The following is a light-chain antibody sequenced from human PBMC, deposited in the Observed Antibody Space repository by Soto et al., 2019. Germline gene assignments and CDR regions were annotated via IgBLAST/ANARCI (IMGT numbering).Light chain of an antibody. J-gene: IGKJ5*01. V-gene: IGKV3-15*01. CDR3: QQYNNWPPSIT. CDR2: GAS. Sequence: EIVMTQSPATLSVSPGERATLSCRASQSVSSNLAWYQQKPGQAPRLLIYGASTRATGIPARLSGSGSGTEFTPTISSLQSEDFAVYYCQQYNNWPPSITFGQGTRLEIK. CDR1: QSVSSN.